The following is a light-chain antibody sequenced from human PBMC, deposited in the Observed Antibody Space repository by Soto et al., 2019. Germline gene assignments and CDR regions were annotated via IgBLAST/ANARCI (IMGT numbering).Light chain of an antibody. CDR1: QSISTW. J-gene: IGKJ1*01. CDR2: KTS. Sequence: DIQMTQSPSTLSASVGDRVTITCRASQSISTWLAWYQHKPGKAPKLLIYKTSNLETGVPSRFSGSGSGTEFPLTISKLEPDDFATYYCQQYNRYWTFGLGTKVEMK. CDR3: QQYNRYWT. V-gene: IGKV1-5*03.